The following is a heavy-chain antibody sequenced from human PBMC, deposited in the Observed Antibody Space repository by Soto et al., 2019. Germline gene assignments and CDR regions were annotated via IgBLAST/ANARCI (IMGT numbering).Heavy chain of an antibody. V-gene: IGHV1-46*01. D-gene: IGHD3-3*01. CDR1: GYTFTSFY. CDR2: INSSGGTT. CDR3: ARGTFWCSYYGDY. J-gene: IGHJ4*02. Sequence: QVQLVQSGTEVKKPEASVKVSCKTSGYTFTSFYIHWVRQAPGQGLEWVGIINSSGGTTAYAQKFQGRVTMTRDTSTSTVYMELGSLRSEDTAVYYCARGTFWCSYYGDYWGQGTLVTVSS.